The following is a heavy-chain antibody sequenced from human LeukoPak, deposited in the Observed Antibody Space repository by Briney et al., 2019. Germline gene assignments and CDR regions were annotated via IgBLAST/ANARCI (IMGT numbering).Heavy chain of an antibody. D-gene: IGHD3-9*01. J-gene: IGHJ4*02. Sequence: GGSLRLSCAASGFTFSSYAMRWVRQAPGKGLEWVAVISYDGSNKYYADSVKGRFIISRDNSKNTLYLQMNSLRAEDTAVYYCARDGVAGPYYDILTGFFDYWGQGTLVTVSS. CDR3: ARDGVAGPYYDILTGFFDY. CDR2: ISYDGSNK. V-gene: IGHV3-30*04. CDR1: GFTFSSYA.